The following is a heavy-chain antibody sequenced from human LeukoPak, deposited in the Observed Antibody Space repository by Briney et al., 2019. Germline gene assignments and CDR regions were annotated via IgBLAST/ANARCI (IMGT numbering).Heavy chain of an antibody. CDR1: GGSISSSSFY. V-gene: IGHV4-39*01. CDR2: RFYSGST. Sequence: PSETLSLTCTVSGGSISSSSFYWDWIRQPPGKGLEWIGIRFYSGSTYYNPSLKSRITISVDTSKNQFSLKLSSVTAADTAVYYCARHSRSGYSDYGSAFDIWGQGTMVSVSS. D-gene: IGHD5-12*01. J-gene: IGHJ3*02. CDR3: ARHSRSGYSDYGSAFDI.